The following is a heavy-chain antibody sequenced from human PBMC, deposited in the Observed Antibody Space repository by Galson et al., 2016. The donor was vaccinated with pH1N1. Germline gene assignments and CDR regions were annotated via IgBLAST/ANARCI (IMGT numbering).Heavy chain of an antibody. D-gene: IGHD6-13*01. CDR3: GRGLYSESSVGIDL. CDR2: IKGDTTVL. V-gene: IGHV3-74*01. J-gene: IGHJ5*02. CDR1: GFTFSHYW. Sequence: GSLRLSCAVSGFTFSHYWMYWVRQAPGEGLVWVSRIKGDTTVLNYALSVRGRLTISRDDAKNTLYLQMISLRAEDTAVYYCGRGLYSESSVGIDLWGQGTPVTVSS.